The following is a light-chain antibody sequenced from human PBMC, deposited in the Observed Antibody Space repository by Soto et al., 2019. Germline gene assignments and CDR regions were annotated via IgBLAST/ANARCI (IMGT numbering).Light chain of an antibody. Sequence: EIVLTQSPVTLSLSPGKRSTLSFRSSQCVSSNFLAWYQQKPGQAPRLVIYGASSRATGVPDRFSGSGSGTDFTLTISRLEPEDFAVYYCQQYGSSPPWTFGQGTKVDIK. CDR1: QCVSSNF. CDR2: GAS. J-gene: IGKJ1*01. V-gene: IGKV3-20*01. CDR3: QQYGSSPPWT.